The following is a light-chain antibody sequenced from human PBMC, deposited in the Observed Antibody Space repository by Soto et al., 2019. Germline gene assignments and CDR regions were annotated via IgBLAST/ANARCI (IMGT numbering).Light chain of an antibody. J-gene: IGLJ1*01. CDR3: SSYTGSSTCV. Sequence: QSALTQPASVSGSPGQSITISCTGTSSDVGGYNYVSWYQQLPGKAPKLMIYDVNNRPSGVSNRFSGSKSGNTASLTISGLQAEDEADYYCSSYTGSSTCVFGTGTKVTVL. V-gene: IGLV2-14*01. CDR1: SSDVGGYNY. CDR2: DVN.